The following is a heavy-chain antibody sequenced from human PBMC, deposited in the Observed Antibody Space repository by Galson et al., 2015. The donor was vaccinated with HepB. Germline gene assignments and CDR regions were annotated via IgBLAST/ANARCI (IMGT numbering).Heavy chain of an antibody. D-gene: IGHD3-3*01. CDR3: AKGLSVRTPPYYDFWSGAAPGWFDP. CDR2: ISWNSGSI. J-gene: IGHJ5*02. CDR1: GFTFDDYA. Sequence: SLRLSCAASGFTFDDYAMHWVRQAPGKGLEWVSGISWNSGSIGYADSVKGRFTISRDNAKNSLYLQMNSLRAEDTALYYCAKGLSVRTPPYYDFWSGAAPGWFDPWGQGTLVTVSS. V-gene: IGHV3-9*01.